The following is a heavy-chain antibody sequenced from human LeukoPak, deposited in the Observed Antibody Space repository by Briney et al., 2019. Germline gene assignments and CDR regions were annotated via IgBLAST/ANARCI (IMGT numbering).Heavy chain of an antibody. CDR1: GFAVSGAC. Sequence: PGGSLRLSCAASGFAVSGACMSWVRQAPGKGLEWVSLIYSDGSTYYADSVKGRFTISRDSSKNTLFLQMNSLRAEDTAVYYCAKELWFGEPDWGQGTLVTVSS. D-gene: IGHD3-10*01. V-gene: IGHV3-53*01. J-gene: IGHJ4*02. CDR3: AKELWFGEPD. CDR2: IYSDGST.